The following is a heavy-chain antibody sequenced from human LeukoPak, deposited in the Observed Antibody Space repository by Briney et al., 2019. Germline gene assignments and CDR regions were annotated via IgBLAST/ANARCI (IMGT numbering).Heavy chain of an antibody. V-gene: IGHV3-13*01. Sequence: GGSLRLSCAASGFTFSSYDMHWVRQATGKGLEWVSAIGTAGDTYYPGSVKGRFTISRENAKNSLYLQMNSLRAGDTAVYYCARGPSSLWSGYQPQFTLYYYYYYMDVWGKGTTVTVSS. D-gene: IGHD3-3*01. CDR3: ARGPSSLWSGYQPQFTLYYYYYYMDV. CDR1: GFTFSSYD. CDR2: IGTAGDT. J-gene: IGHJ6*03.